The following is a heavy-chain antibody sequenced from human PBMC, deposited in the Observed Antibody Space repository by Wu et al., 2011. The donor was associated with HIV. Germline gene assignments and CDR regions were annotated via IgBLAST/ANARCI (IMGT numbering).Heavy chain of an antibody. D-gene: IGHD2-21*02. CDR1: GYTFTKYG. Sequence: LVQSGAEVKKPGASVKVSCKASGYTFTKYGITWVRQAPGQGLEWMGWISAYNGDTKLCTEVRGRVSMTTDSSTTTAYMEVRSLRSEDTAVYYCARVKGPASDCGGDCYAFDIWGQGTMVTVSS. CDR3: ARVKGPASDCGGDCYAFDI. CDR2: ISAYNGDT. J-gene: IGHJ3*02. V-gene: IGHV1-18*01.